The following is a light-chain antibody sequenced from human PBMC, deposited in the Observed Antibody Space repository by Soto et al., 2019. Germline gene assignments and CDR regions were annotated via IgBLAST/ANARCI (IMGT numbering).Light chain of an antibody. CDR2: YAS. Sequence: EIVLTQSPGTLSLSPGERASLSCRASQSVAKNYLAWYQQKPGQALRLLISYASSRATGIPDRFSGSGSGTDFTLTVSRLEAEDFAVYFCQQYASLPLTFGGGTRVEIK. CDR3: QQYASLPLT. CDR1: QSVAKNY. V-gene: IGKV3-20*01. J-gene: IGKJ4*01.